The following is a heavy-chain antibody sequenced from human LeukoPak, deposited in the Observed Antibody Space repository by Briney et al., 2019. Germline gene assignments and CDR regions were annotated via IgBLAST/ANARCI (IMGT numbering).Heavy chain of an antibody. Sequence: GGSLRLSCVGSGFTLSNYWLHWVRQAPGTGLVWVSRIHPDGSITTYVDSVKGRFTISRDNAKNTLYLQMNSLRAEDTSVYYCAPQQTYSPYNWFDPWGQGTLVTVSS. CDR2: IHPDGSIT. D-gene: IGHD5-12*01. CDR3: APQQTYSPYNWFDP. V-gene: IGHV3-74*03. CDR1: GFTLSNYW. J-gene: IGHJ5*02.